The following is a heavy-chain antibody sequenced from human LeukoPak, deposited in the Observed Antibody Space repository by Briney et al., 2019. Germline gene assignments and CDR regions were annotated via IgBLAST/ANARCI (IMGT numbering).Heavy chain of an antibody. V-gene: IGHV4-39*01. J-gene: IGHJ5*02. CDR3: ARHVAQFWFDP. CDR2: IYYSGST. Sequence: SETLSLTCTVSGGSISSSSYYWGWIRQPPGKGLEWIGSIYYSGSTYYNPSLKSRVTISVDTSKNQFSLKLSSVTAADTAVYYRARHVAQFWFDPWGQGTLVTVSS. CDR1: GGSISSSSYY.